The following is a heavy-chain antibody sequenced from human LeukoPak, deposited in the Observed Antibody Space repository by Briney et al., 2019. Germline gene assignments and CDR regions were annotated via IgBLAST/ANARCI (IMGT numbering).Heavy chain of an antibody. CDR2: ISHSGTP. V-gene: IGHV4-4*02. J-gene: IGHJ6*02. Sequence: KPSGTLSLTCAVSGGSISSTTWWSWVRQPPGKGLEWIGQISHSGTPNYNPSLKSRVTISVDKSKNQFSLKLTSLTAADTAVYYCARSDWYCGSTSCRYYYYGMDVWGQGTTVTVSS. CDR3: ARSDWYCGSTSCRYYYYGMDV. D-gene: IGHD2-2*01. CDR1: GGSISSTTW.